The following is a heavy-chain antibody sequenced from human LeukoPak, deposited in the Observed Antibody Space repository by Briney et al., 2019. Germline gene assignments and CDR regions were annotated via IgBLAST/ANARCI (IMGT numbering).Heavy chain of an antibody. J-gene: IGHJ5*02. V-gene: IGHV4-59*08. CDR1: GGSISSYY. Sequence: SSETLSLTCTVSGGSISSYYWSWIRQPPGQGLEWIEYIYYSGRTNYNPSLKSRVTISVDTSKNQFSLKLSSVTAADTAVYYCAGHRRDYLNWFDPWGQGTLVTVSS. CDR2: IYYSGRT. CDR3: AGHRRDYLNWFDP. D-gene: IGHD5-12*01.